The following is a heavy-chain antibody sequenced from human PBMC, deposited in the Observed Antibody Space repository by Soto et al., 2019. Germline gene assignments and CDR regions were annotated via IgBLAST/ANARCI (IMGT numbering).Heavy chain of an antibody. D-gene: IGHD4-4*01. Sequence: SETLSLTCTVSGGSISSYYWSWIRQPPGKGLDWIGYIYYSGSTNYNPSLKSRVTISVDTSKNQFSLRLSSVTAADTAVYYCARSHDYSNQFYFGYWGQGTLVTVSS. CDR3: ARSHDYSNQFYFGY. V-gene: IGHV4-59*01. J-gene: IGHJ4*02. CDR2: IYYSGST. CDR1: GGSISSYY.